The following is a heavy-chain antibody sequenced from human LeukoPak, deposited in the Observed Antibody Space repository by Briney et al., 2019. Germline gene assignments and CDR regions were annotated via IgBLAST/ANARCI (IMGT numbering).Heavy chain of an antibody. CDR1: GFTFSSYW. J-gene: IGHJ4*02. Sequence: GGSLRLSCAASGFTFSSYWMHWVRQAPGKGLVWVSRINSDGSSTSYADSVKGRFTISRDNAKNTLYLQMNSLRAEDTAVNYCSSGRSGSGTTFDYWGQGILVTVSS. CDR3: SSGRSGSGTTFDY. V-gene: IGHV3-74*01. CDR2: INSDGSST. D-gene: IGHD1-7*01.